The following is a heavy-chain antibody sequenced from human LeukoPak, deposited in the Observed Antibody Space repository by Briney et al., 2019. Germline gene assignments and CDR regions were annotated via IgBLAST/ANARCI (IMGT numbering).Heavy chain of an antibody. J-gene: IGHJ4*02. CDR3: AREGFGEFFLYYFDY. Sequence: GGSLRLSCAASGFTFSSYGMSWVRQAPGKGLEWVSAISGSGGSTYYADSVKGRFTISRDNAKNSLYLQMNSLRAEDTAVYYCAREGFGEFFLYYFDYWGQGTLVTVSS. D-gene: IGHD3-10*01. V-gene: IGHV3-23*01. CDR1: GFTFSSYG. CDR2: ISGSGGST.